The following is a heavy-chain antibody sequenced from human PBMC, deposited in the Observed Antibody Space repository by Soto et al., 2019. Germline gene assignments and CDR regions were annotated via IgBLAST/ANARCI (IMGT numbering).Heavy chain of an antibody. CDR3: ARDGGRYFFEK. V-gene: IGHV6-1*01. J-gene: IGHJ4*02. D-gene: IGHD2-15*01. CDR1: GDSVSSNSAA. Sequence: QTLSLTCAISGDSVSSNSAAWNWISHSPSRGLEWLGRTYYRSKWYNDYAVSVKSRITISPDTSKNQFSLQLNSVTPEDTAVYFCARDGGRYFFEKWGQGTLVTVSS. CDR2: TYYRSKWYN.